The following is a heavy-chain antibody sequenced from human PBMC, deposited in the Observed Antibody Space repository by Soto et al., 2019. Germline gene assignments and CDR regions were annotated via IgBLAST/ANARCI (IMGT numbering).Heavy chain of an antibody. Sequence: ASVKVSCKASGYTFTGYYMHWVRQAPGQGLEWMGWINPNSGGTNYAQEFQGRVTMTRDTSISTAYMELSRLRSDDTAVYYCARWGLGYCSSTSCFGMDVWGQGTTVTVSS. CDR1: GYTFTGYY. D-gene: IGHD2-2*01. V-gene: IGHV1-2*02. CDR2: INPNSGGT. J-gene: IGHJ6*02. CDR3: ARWGLGYCSSTSCFGMDV.